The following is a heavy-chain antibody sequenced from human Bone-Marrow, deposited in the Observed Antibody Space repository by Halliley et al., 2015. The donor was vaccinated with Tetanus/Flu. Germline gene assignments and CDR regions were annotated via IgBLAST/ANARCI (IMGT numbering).Heavy chain of an antibody. Sequence: SLRLSCTASGFTLGDYAMSWVRQVPGKGPEWIAFIRSNGYGGATEYAASVKGRFEVSRDDHNSLVYLQLNSLKIEDTAIYFCTRGLFDVWGQGTLVTVSS. CDR2: IRSNGYGGAT. CDR1: GFTLGDYA. J-gene: IGHJ4*02. CDR3: TRGLFDV. V-gene: IGHV3-49*04.